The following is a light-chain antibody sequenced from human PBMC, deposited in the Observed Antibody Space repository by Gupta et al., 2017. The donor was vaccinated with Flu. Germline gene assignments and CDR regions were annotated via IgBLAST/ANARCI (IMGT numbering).Light chain of an antibody. CDR3: CSYAGSYTFVL. V-gene: IGLV2-11*01. J-gene: IGLJ2*01. CDR1: YSEVGAYNY. CDR2: DVS. Sequence: QSALTQPRSLSGSPGQSVTISCAGTYSEVGAYNYVSWYQKHPGQAPRLIISDVSKRPSGVPDRFSGSKSGDTAFLTISGLQAEDEADYYCCSYAGSYTFVLFGGGTKLTGL.